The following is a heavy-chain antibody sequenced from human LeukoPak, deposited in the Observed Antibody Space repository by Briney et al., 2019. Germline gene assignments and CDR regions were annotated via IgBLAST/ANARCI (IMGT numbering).Heavy chain of an antibody. V-gene: IGHV1-58*02. CDR1: GFTFTSSA. J-gene: IGHJ5*02. Sequence: SAKVSCKASGFTFTSSAMQWVRRARGQRLEWIGWIVVGSGNTNYAQKFQERVTITRDMSTSTAYMELSSLRSEDTAVYYCAAVTYSSGPFDPWGQGTLVTVSS. D-gene: IGHD6-25*01. CDR2: IVVGSGNT. CDR3: AAVTYSSGPFDP.